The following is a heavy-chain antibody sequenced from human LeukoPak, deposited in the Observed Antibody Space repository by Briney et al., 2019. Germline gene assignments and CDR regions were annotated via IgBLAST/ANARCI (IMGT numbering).Heavy chain of an antibody. D-gene: IGHD2-2*01. V-gene: IGHV1-24*01. Sequence: ASVKVSCKVSGYTLTELSMHWVRQAPGKGLEWMGGFDPEDSETIYAQKFQGRVTMTEDTSTDTAYMELSSLRSEDTAVYYCATSLNIVVVPAAPKHDAFDIWGQGTMVTVSS. J-gene: IGHJ3*02. CDR1: GYTLTELS. CDR2: FDPEDSET. CDR3: ATSLNIVVVPAAPKHDAFDI.